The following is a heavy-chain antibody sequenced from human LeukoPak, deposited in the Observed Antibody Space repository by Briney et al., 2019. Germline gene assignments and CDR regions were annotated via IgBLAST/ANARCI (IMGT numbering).Heavy chain of an antibody. CDR1: GGTFSSYA. V-gene: IGHV1-69*10. Sequence: SVKDSRKASGGTFSSYAISWVRHAPGQGLEWMGRIIPILGIANYAQKFQGRVTITADKSTSTAYMELSSLRSEDTAVYYCARAAGSGSDYWGQGTLVTVSS. CDR3: ARAAGSGSDY. D-gene: IGHD3-10*01. CDR2: IIPILGIA. J-gene: IGHJ4*02.